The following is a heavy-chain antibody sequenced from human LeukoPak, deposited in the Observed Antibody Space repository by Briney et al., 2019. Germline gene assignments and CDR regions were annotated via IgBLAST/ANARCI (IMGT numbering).Heavy chain of an antibody. D-gene: IGHD3-9*01. J-gene: IGHJ4*02. CDR1: GFTFSSYA. V-gene: IGHV3-64D*06. Sequence: GGSLRLSCSASGFTFSSYAMHWVRQAPGKGLEYVSAISSNGGSTYYADSVKGRFTISRDNSKNTLYLQMSSLRAEDTAVYYCVKEFLYYDILTAPMDYWGQGTLVTVS. CDR2: ISSNGGST. CDR3: VKEFLYYDILTAPMDY.